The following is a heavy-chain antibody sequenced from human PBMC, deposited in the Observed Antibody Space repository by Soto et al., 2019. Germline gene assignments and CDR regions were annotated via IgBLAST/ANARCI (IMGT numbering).Heavy chain of an antibody. J-gene: IGHJ4*02. CDR3: ARHDYVWGSYRYQGPFDY. CDR2: INHSGST. CDR1: GGSFSGYY. D-gene: IGHD3-16*02. V-gene: IGHV4-34*01. Sequence: SETLSLTCAVYGGSFSGYYWSWIRQPPGKGLEWIGEINHSGSTNYNPSLKSRVTISVDTSKNQFSLKLSSVTAADTAVYYCARHDYVWGSYRYQGPFDYWGQGTLVTVSS.